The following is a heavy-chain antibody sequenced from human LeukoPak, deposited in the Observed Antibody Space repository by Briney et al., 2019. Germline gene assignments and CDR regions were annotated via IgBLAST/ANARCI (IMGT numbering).Heavy chain of an antibody. J-gene: IGHJ4*02. CDR2: VTGGAVAT. CDR3: ARDSPLKGYNSGWATNSFDF. Sequence: PGGSLRLSCAASGFNFRSYAMSWVRQAPGKGLEWVSTVTGGAVATYYADSVRGRHTISRDNSKNTLYPQMNSLRAEDTAVYYCARDSPLKGYNSGWATNSFDFWGQGTLVTVSS. D-gene: IGHD6-19*01. CDR1: GFNFRSYA. V-gene: IGHV3-23*01.